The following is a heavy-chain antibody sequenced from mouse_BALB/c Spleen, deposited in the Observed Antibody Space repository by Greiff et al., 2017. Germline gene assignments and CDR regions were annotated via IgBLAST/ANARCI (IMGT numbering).Heavy chain of an antibody. CDR1: GYTFTSYW. CDR3: ARSGDYGPYYFDY. D-gene: IGHD1-2*01. V-gene: IGHV1-87*01. J-gene: IGHJ2*01. CDR2: IYPGDGDT. Sequence: QVQLQQSGAELARPGASVKLSCKASGYTFTSYWMQWVKQRPGQGLEWIGAIYPGDGDTRYTQKFKGKATLTADKSSSTAYMQLSSLASEDSAVYYCARSGDYGPYYFDYWGQGTTLTVSS.